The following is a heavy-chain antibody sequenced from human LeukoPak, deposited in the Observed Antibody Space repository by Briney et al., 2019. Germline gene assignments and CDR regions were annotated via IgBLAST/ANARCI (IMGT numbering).Heavy chain of an antibody. D-gene: IGHD1-7*01. J-gene: IGHJ4*02. CDR1: GFSFTTYG. Sequence: GGSLRLSCAASGFSFTTYGMHWVRQAPGKGLEWVAFKRYDGGDKYNADSVKGRFTMSRDNSKNSLYLQMNSLRAEDTAVYYCARVGLWHYPVDSWGQGTLVTVSS. CDR2: KRYDGGDK. CDR3: ARVGLWHYPVDS. V-gene: IGHV3-30*02.